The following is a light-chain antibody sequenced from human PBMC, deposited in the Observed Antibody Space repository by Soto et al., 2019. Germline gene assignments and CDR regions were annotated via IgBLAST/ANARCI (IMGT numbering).Light chain of an antibody. CDR2: GAS. J-gene: IGKJ3*01. CDR3: QQSSIMVT. CDR1: QSVGTY. Sequence: DIPMTQSPSSLSASIGDRVTITCRASQSVGTYLNWYQQKPGKAPKFLIYGASSLQVGVPSRFSGSGSGTDFTLTISSLQPEDFATYYCQQSSIMVTFGPGTKVDLK. V-gene: IGKV1-39*01.